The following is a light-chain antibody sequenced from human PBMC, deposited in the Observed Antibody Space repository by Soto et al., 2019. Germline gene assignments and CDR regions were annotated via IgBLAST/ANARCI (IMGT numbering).Light chain of an antibody. CDR1: SSDVGGYNY. Sequence: QSVLTQPASVAGSPGQSSAISCTGTSSDVGGYNYVSWYQQHPGKAPKLMLYDVAIRPSGVSDRLSGSKSGNTASLTISGLHAEDEADYYCTSYTPSSTDVFGTGTKLTVL. J-gene: IGLJ1*01. V-gene: IGLV2-14*01. CDR2: DVA. CDR3: TSYTPSSTDV.